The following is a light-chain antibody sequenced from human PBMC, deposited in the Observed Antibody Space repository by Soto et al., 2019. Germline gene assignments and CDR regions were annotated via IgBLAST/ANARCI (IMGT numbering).Light chain of an antibody. CDR2: AVS. J-gene: IGLJ1*01. V-gene: IGLV2-14*01. Sequence: QSVLTQHASVSGSPGQSITISCTGTSSDVGLYDYVSWYQQHPGKAPQLMIYAVSNRPSGVSNRFSASKSGNTASLFISGLQAEDEADYYCSSYTSDSSYAFGSGTKVTVL. CDR1: SSDVGLYDY. CDR3: SSYTSDSSYA.